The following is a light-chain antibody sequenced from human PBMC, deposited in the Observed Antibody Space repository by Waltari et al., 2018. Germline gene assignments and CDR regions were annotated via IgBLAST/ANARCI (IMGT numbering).Light chain of an antibody. Sequence: EIVLTHSPGSLSLSPGERATLPCKASQTITGSWLTWYQQKPGQAPRLLIYGASVRATAIPDRFSGSGSGTDFTLTISRLEPEDFAVYYCQQYDGSSVTFGGGTKVEIK. CDR1: QTITGSW. CDR2: GAS. V-gene: IGKV3-20*01. CDR3: QQYDGSSVT. J-gene: IGKJ4*01.